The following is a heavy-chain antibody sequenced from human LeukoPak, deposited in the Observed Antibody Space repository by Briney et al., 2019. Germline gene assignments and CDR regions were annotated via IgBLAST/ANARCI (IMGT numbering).Heavy chain of an antibody. Sequence: SETLSLTCAVYGGSFSGYYWSWIRQPPGKGLEWIGEINHSGSTNYNPSLKSRVTISVDTSKNQFSLKLSSVTAADTAVYYCARGPSRCSSTSCSYRLDYWGQGTLVTVSS. CDR2: INHSGST. CDR1: GGSFSGYY. V-gene: IGHV4-34*01. J-gene: IGHJ4*02. CDR3: ARGPSRCSSTSCSYRLDY. D-gene: IGHD2-2*01.